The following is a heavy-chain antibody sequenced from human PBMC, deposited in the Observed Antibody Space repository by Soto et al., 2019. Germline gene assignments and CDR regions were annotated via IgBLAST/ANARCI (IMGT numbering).Heavy chain of an antibody. CDR3: AKDLLTYYYDSSGSAYYFDY. CDR2: ISGSGGST. V-gene: IGHV3-23*01. D-gene: IGHD3-22*01. CDR1: GFTFSSYA. J-gene: IGHJ4*02. Sequence: VGSLRLSCTASGFTFSSYAMSWVRQAPGKWLEWVSAISGSGGSTYYADSVKGRFTISRDNSKNTLYLQMNSLRAEDTAVYYCAKDLLTYYYDSSGSAYYFDYWGQGTLVTVSS.